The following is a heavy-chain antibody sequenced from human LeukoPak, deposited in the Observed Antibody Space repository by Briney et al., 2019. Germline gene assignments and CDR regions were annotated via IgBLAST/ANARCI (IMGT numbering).Heavy chain of an antibody. Sequence: GGSLRLSCAASGFTFSSYWMSWVRQAPGKGLEWVANIKQDGSEKYYVDSVKGRFTISRDNAKNSLYLQMNSLRAEDTAVYYCATVELLWFGELLSTRPDAFDIWGQGTMVTVSS. J-gene: IGHJ3*02. D-gene: IGHD3-10*01. CDR3: ATVELLWFGELLSTRPDAFDI. V-gene: IGHV3-7*01. CDR2: IKQDGSEK. CDR1: GFTFSSYW.